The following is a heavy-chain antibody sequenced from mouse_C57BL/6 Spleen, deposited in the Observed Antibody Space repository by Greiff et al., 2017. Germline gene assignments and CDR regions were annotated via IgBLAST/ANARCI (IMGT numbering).Heavy chain of an antibody. CDR1: GYAFSSSW. J-gene: IGHJ4*01. CDR2: IYPGDGDT. D-gene: IGHD2-2*01. CDR3: ARNGYDSPFYAMDY. Sequence: VKLVESGPELVKPGASVKISCKASGYAFSSSWMNWVKQRPGKGLEWIGRIYPGDGDTNYNGKFKGKATLTADKSSSTAYMQLSSLTSEDSAVYFCARNGYDSPFYAMDYWGQGTSVTVSS. V-gene: IGHV1-82*01.